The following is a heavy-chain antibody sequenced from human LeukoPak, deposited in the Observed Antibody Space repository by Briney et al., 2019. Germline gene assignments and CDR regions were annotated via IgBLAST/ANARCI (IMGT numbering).Heavy chain of an antibody. D-gene: IGHD1-20*01. CDR3: AKAVTGNDLYYYYGMDV. CDR1: GFTFSSYA. CDR2: ISGSGGST. Sequence: PGGSLRLSCAASGFTFSSYAMSWVRQAPGKGLEWVSAISGSGGSTYYADSVKGRFTISRDYSKNTLYLQMNSLGAEDTAVYYCAKAVTGNDLYYYYGMDVWGQGTTVTVSS. J-gene: IGHJ6*02. V-gene: IGHV3-23*01.